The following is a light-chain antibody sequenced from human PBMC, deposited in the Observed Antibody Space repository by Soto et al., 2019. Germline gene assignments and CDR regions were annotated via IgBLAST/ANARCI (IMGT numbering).Light chain of an antibody. J-gene: IGLJ3*02. CDR3: AAWDDSLSGWV. CDR1: SSNIGNNA. V-gene: IGLV1-44*01. Sequence: QPVLTQAPSASGTPGQRVTISCSGSSSNIGNNAVNWYQQLPGTAPKLLIYSNNQWPSGVPDRFSGSKSGTSASLAISGLQSDDEADYYCAAWDDSLSGWVFGGGTQLTV. CDR2: SNN.